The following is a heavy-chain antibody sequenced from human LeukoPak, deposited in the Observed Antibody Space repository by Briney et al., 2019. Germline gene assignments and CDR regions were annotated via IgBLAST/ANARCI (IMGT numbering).Heavy chain of an antibody. V-gene: IGHV3-30*01. D-gene: IGHD2-15*01. CDR3: ARGLISDRFDY. Sequence: SVKGRSTISRDNSKNTLYLQMNSLRVEDTAVYYCARGLISDRFDYCGQGTLGTVCS. J-gene: IGHJ4*01.